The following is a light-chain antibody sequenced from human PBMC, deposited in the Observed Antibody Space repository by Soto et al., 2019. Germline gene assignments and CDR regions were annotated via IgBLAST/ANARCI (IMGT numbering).Light chain of an antibody. Sequence: QSALTQPASVSGSPGQSITISCTGTSSDVGAYNYVSWYQQHPGKVPKLLIYEGGKRPSGVSNRFSGSKSGNTASLTISGLQAEDEADYYCCSFALRSTLIFGGGTQLTVL. CDR3: CSFALRSTLI. CDR2: EGG. CDR1: SSDVGAYNY. J-gene: IGLJ7*01. V-gene: IGLV2-23*01.